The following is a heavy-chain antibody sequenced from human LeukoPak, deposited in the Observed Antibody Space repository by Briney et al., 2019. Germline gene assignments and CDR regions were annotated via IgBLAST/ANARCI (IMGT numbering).Heavy chain of an antibody. Sequence: GGSLRLSCAASGSTFITYGMSWVRQAPGKGLEWVSTISRSGSTTYYADSVKGRFTISRDNSKNTLYLRMNSLRAEDTAVYYCAKDKVVVAATASEANWLDSWGQGTLVTVSS. V-gene: IGHV3-23*01. D-gene: IGHD2-15*01. CDR3: AKDKVVVAATASEANWLDS. CDR2: ISRSGSTT. J-gene: IGHJ5*01. CDR1: GSTFITYG.